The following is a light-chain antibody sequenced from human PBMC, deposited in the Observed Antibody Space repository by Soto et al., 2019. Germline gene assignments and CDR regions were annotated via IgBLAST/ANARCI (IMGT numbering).Light chain of an antibody. J-gene: IGKJ1*01. CDR3: QQYNDWPLT. CDR1: QSVGTS. CDR2: GAF. Sequence: EIVLTQSPVTLSLSPGERGTLSCRASQSVGTSLAWYQQKPGQAPSLLIYGAFTRATGIPARFSGTGSGTEFTLTISSLQSEDLALYYCQQYNDWPLTFGQGTKVDIK. V-gene: IGKV3-15*01.